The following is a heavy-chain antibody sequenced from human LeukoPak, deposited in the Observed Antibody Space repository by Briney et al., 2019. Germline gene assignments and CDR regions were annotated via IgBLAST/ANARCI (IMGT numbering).Heavy chain of an antibody. J-gene: IGHJ4*02. CDR3: ARDRTTVAYYFDY. V-gene: IGHV3-33*01. D-gene: IGHD4-23*01. Sequence: PGGSLRLSCAASGFTFSSYGMHWVRQAPGKGLEWVAVIWYDGSNKYYADSVKGRFTISRDNSKNTLYLQMNSLRAGDTAVYYCARDRTTVAYYFDYWGQGTLVTVSS. CDR2: IWYDGSNK. CDR1: GFTFSSYG.